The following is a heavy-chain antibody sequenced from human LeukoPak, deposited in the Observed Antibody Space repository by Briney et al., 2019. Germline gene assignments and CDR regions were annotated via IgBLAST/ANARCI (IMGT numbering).Heavy chain of an antibody. V-gene: IGHV4-39*07. CDR3: ARGGYYGSGNDFRFDP. CDR1: GDSISSRSYY. Sequence: SETLSLTCTVSGDSISSRSYYWGWIRQPPGKGLEWIGSIYYSEGTYYNPSLKSRVTISVETSKNQFSLKLKSVTAADTAVYYCARGGYYGSGNDFRFDPWGQGTLVTVSS. D-gene: IGHD3-10*01. J-gene: IGHJ5*02. CDR2: IYYSEGT.